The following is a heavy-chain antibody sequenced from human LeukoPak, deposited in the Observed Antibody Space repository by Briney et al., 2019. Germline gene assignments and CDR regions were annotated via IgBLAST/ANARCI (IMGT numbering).Heavy chain of an antibody. CDR3: ATRGIAVAGMVDY. Sequence: PGGSLRLSCAASGFTFDDYAMHWVRQAPGKGLEWVSGISWNSGSIGYADSVKGRLTISRDNAKNSLYLQMNSLRAEDTALYYCATRGIAVAGMVDYWGQGTLVTVSS. J-gene: IGHJ4*02. V-gene: IGHV3-9*01. D-gene: IGHD6-19*01. CDR1: GFTFDDYA. CDR2: ISWNSGSI.